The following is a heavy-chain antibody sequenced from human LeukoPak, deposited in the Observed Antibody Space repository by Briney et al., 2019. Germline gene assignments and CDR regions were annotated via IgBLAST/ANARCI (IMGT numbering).Heavy chain of an antibody. D-gene: IGHD2-15*01. CDR1: EFTFSSYT. CDR2: ISSSSSYI. CDR3: ARETYCSGGSCYKGNAFDI. Sequence: GGSLRLSCAASEFTFSSYTMNWVRQAPGKGLEWVSSISSSSSYIYYADSMKGRFTISRDSAKNSLYLQMNSLRADDTAVYYCARETYCSGGSCYKGNAFDIWGQGTMVTVSS. J-gene: IGHJ3*02. V-gene: IGHV3-21*01.